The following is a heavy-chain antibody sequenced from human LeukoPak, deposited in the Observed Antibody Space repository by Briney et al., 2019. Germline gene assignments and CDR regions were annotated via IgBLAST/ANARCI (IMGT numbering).Heavy chain of an antibody. CDR3: ARVNYYDSILGAFDI. D-gene: IGHD3-22*01. CDR1: GYTFTGYY. CDR2: IIPIFGTA. J-gene: IGHJ3*02. V-gene: IGHV1-69*13. Sequence: SVKVSCKASGYTFTGYYMHWVRQAPGQGLEWMGGIIPIFGTANYAQKFQGRVTITADESTSTAYMELSSLRSEDTAVYYCARVNYYDSILGAFDIWGQGTMVTVSS.